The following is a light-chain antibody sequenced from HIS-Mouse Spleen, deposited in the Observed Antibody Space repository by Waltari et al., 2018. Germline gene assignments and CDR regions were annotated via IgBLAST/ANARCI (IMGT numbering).Light chain of an antibody. J-gene: IGLJ3*02. Sequence: QSALTQPPSASGSRGQTVPISCPGTSSDVRGSLHVSRYQQHPGKAPNLMIYEVSKRPSGVPDRFSGSKSGNTASLTVSGLQAEDEADYYCSSYAGSNNLGVFGGGTKLTVL. CDR1: SSDVRGSLH. CDR3: SSYAGSNNLGV. V-gene: IGLV2-8*01. CDR2: EVS.